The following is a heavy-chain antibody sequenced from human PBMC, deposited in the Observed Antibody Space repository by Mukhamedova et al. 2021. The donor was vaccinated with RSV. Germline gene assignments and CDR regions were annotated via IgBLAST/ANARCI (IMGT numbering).Heavy chain of an antibody. J-gene: IGHJ4*02. Sequence: VRQAPGKGLEWVSGISWNSGSIGYADSVKGRFTISRDNAKNSLYLQMNSLRAEDTALYYCAKDGLQGGVTPDFDYWGQGTLVTV. CDR3: AKDGLQGGVTPDFDY. D-gene: IGHD3-16*01. V-gene: IGHV3-9*01. CDR2: ISWNSGSI.